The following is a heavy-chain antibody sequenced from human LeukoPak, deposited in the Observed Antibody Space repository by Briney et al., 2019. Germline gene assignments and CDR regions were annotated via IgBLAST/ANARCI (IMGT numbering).Heavy chain of an antibody. CDR1: GGSFSGYY. J-gene: IGHJ4*02. Sequence: PSETLSLTCAVYGGSFSGYYWSWIRQPPGKGLEWIGEINHSGSTNYNPSLKSRVTISVDTSKNQFSLKLSSVTAADTAVYYCAREALPRMSHDYWGQGTLVTVSS. CDR3: AREALPRMSHDY. V-gene: IGHV4-34*01. D-gene: IGHD2/OR15-2a*01. CDR2: INHSGST.